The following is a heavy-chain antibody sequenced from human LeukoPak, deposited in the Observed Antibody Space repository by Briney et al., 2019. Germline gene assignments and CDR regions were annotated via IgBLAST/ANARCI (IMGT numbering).Heavy chain of an antibody. Sequence: PSQALSLTCTVSGGSINNGGYYWSWIRQHPGKGLEWIGYIYYSGSSYYNPSLRSRVTISVNTSKNHFSLKLSSVTAADTAVYYCARNRDGYNSFDYWGQGTLVTVSS. J-gene: IGHJ4*02. D-gene: IGHD5-24*01. V-gene: IGHV4-31*03. CDR2: IYYSGSS. CDR1: GGSINNGGYY. CDR3: ARNRDGYNSFDY.